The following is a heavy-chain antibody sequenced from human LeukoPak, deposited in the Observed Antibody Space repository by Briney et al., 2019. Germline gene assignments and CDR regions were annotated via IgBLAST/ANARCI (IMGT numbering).Heavy chain of an antibody. CDR2: IYYSGST. CDR1: GGSISSYY. D-gene: IGHD5-18*01. V-gene: IGHV4-59*01. CDR3: ARDLGFAAMVLGWLDP. Sequence: SETLSLTCTVSGGSISSYYWSWIRQPPGKGLEWIGYIYYSGSTNYNPSLKSRVTISVDTSKNQFSLKLSSVTAADTAVYYCARDLGFAAMVLGWLDPWGQGTLVTVSS. J-gene: IGHJ5*02.